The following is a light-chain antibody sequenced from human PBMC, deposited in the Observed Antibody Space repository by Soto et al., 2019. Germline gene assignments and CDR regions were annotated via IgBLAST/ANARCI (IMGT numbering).Light chain of an antibody. V-gene: IGKV3-11*01. J-gene: IGKJ3*01. CDR2: DAS. CDR3: QHRSNWPPFT. Sequence: EIVLTQSPATLSLSPGERATLSCRASQSVNSYLGWYQQRPGQAPRLLIYDASNRATGIPARFSGSGSGTDFTLTISSLEPEDFAVYYCQHRSNWPPFTFGPGTKVDIK. CDR1: QSVNSY.